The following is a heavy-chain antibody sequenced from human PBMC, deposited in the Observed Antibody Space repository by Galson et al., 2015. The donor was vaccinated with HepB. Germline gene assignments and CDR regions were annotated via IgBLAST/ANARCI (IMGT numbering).Heavy chain of an antibody. D-gene: IGHD5-24*01. J-gene: IGHJ4*02. CDR1: GFTFSDYY. Sequence: SLRLSCAVSGFTFSDYYMSWIRQAPGKGLEWVSYISSSSSYTNYADSVKGRFTISRDNAKNSLYLQMNSLRAEDTAVYYCARDRFRLQFKTLYDYWGQGTLVTVSS. CDR2: ISSSSSYT. CDR3: ARDRFRLQFKTLYDY. V-gene: IGHV3-11*06.